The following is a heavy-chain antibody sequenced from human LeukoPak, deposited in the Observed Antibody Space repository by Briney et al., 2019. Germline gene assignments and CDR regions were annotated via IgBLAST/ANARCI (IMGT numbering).Heavy chain of an antibody. V-gene: IGHV3-74*01. Sequence: TGGSLRLSCAASGFTFSSYWMHCVRQAPGKGLVWVSRINGEGSITNYVDSVKGRFTISRDNAKNTLYLQMNSLRVEDTAVYYCARAYGRSWYNACDIWGQGTLVAVSS. CDR1: GFTFSSYW. CDR3: ARAYGRSWYNACDI. J-gene: IGHJ3*02. CDR2: INGEGSIT. D-gene: IGHD6-13*01.